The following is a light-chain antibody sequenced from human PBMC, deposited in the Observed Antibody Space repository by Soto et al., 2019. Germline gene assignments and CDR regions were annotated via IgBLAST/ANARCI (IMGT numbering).Light chain of an antibody. CDR2: DVS. CDR3: SSYAASKNVGV. Sequence: QSALTQPPSASGTPGQSVTISCFGTSTDVGGNNYVSWYQQHPGNAPKLMIYDVSKRPSGVPDRFSGSKSGNSASLTVSGLQAEDEADYYCSSYAASKNVGVLGGGTKVTVL. V-gene: IGLV2-8*01. J-gene: IGLJ2*01. CDR1: STDVGGNNY.